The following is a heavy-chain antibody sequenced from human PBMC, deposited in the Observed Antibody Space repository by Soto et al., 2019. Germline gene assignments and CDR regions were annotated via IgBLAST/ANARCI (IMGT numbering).Heavy chain of an antibody. CDR1: GGTFDNFI. CDR3: ARNGTYSSSLSQYSGMDV. CDR2: IVPMLGTP. V-gene: IGHV1-69*01. Sequence: QVQLVQSGAEVKEPGSSVRVSCKASGGTFDNFIMNWVRQTPRQGLEWMGGIVPMLGTPTYAEKFKGRVTVSATGSTSTMYMEVTSLRSEDTAIYYCARNGTYSSSLSQYSGMDVWGQGTTVTASS. J-gene: IGHJ6*02. D-gene: IGHD1-26*01.